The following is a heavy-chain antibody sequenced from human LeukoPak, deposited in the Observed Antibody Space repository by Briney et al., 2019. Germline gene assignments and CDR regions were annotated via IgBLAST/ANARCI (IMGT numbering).Heavy chain of an antibody. D-gene: IGHD2-15*01. CDR2: ISAYNGNT. CDR1: GYTFTSYG. Sequence: ASVKVSCKASGYTFTSYGISWVRQAPGQGLEWMGWISAYNGNTNYAQKLQGRVTMTTDTSTSTACKELRSLRSDDTAVYYCARDLGPYCSGGSCGDGMDVWGQGTTVTVSS. CDR3: ARDLGPYCSGGSCGDGMDV. V-gene: IGHV1-18*01. J-gene: IGHJ6*02.